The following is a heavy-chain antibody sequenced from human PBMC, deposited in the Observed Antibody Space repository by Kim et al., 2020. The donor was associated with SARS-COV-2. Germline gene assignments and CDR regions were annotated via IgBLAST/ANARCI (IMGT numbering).Heavy chain of an antibody. V-gene: IGHV1-3*01. D-gene: IGHD6-13*01. J-gene: IGHJ4*02. CDR2: INADNGNT. Sequence: ASVKVSCKASGYTFTSYAMHWVRQAPGQRLEWMGWINADNGNTKYSQKFQGRVTITRDTSASTAYMELSSLRSEDTAVYYCARKRTAAGTSYFDYWGQGTLVTVSS. CDR1: GYTFTSYA. CDR3: ARKRTAAGTSYFDY.